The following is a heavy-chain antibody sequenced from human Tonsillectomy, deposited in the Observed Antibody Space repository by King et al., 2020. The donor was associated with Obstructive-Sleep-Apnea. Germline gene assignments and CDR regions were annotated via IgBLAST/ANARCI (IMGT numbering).Heavy chain of an antibody. J-gene: IGHJ6*02. Sequence: VQLVESGGVVVQPGGSLRLSCAASGFTFDDYTMHWVRQAPGEGLEWGSLISWDGGSTFFADSVKGRFTISRDNSKNSLYLQMNSLRTEDTALYYCAKSTVPHYYFYGMDVWGQGTTVTVSS. CDR2: ISWDGGST. CDR1: GFTFDDYT. CDR3: AKSTVPHYYFYGMDV. V-gene: IGHV3-43*01. D-gene: IGHD4-17*01.